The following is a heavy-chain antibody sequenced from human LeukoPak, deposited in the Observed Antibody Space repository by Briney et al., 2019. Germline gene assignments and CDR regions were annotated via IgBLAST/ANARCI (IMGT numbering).Heavy chain of an antibody. Sequence: GGSLRLSCTGFIFSNYAVSWVRQAPGKGLEWVSAVSGDGVRTFYADSVKGRFTISRDNSMSTLSLQMNSLRAEDTAVYYCAKEQDNQLLLSRFDYWGQGILVTVSS. V-gene: IGHV3-23*01. J-gene: IGHJ4*02. D-gene: IGHD2-2*01. CDR3: AKEQDNQLLLSRFDY. CDR1: GFIFSNYA. CDR2: VSGDGVRT.